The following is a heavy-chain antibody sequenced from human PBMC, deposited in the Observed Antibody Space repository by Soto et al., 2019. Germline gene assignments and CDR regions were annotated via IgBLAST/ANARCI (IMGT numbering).Heavy chain of an antibody. CDR1: GFTFSSYG. D-gene: IGHD6-13*01. Sequence: PGGSLRLSCAASGFTFSSYGMHWFRQAPGKGLEWVAVISYDGSNKYYADSVKGRFTISRDNSKNTLYLQMNSLKAEDTAVYYCAKDRSSSWSYFDYWGQGTLVTVSS. CDR3: AKDRSSSWSYFDY. V-gene: IGHV3-30*18. CDR2: ISYDGSNK. J-gene: IGHJ4*02.